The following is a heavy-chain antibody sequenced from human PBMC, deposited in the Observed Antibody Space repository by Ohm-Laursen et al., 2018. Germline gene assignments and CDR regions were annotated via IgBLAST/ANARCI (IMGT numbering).Heavy chain of an antibody. D-gene: IGHD2-15*01. J-gene: IGHJ4*02. CDR3: ARVRGSGWDESFLDN. CDR1: GITLNDHY. Sequence: GSLRLSCSASGITLNDHYMDWVRQAPGKGLEWIGRSRNKVNSYTTEYAASVKGRFTFSRDDSKNSMYLQMNSLRIEDTAVYYCARVRGSGWDESFLDNWGQGTLVTVSS. V-gene: IGHV3-72*01. CDR2: SRNKVNSYTT.